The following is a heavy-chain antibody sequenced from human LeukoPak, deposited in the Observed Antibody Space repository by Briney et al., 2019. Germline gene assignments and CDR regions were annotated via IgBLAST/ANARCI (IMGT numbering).Heavy chain of an antibody. Sequence: GSLRLSCAASGFTFSSYGMQWVRQAPGKGLEWVANTKQDGSEKYYVDSVKGRFTISRDDAKNSLYLQMNTLRAEDTAVYYCARGFRGWYAEGFDYWGQGTLVTVSS. CDR1: GFTFSSYG. J-gene: IGHJ4*02. CDR2: TKQDGSEK. V-gene: IGHV3-7*01. D-gene: IGHD6-19*01. CDR3: ARGFRGWYAEGFDY.